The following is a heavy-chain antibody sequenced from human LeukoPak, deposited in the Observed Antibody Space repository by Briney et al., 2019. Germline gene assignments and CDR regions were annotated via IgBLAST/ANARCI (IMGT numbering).Heavy chain of an antibody. CDR3: ALGFCFSGASCNYFDY. CDR1: GGSFSGYY. CDR2: INHSGST. V-gene: IGHV4-34*01. D-gene: IGHD1-26*01. J-gene: IGHJ4*02. Sequence: SETLSLTCAVYGGSFSGYYWSWIRQPPGKGLEWIGEINHSGSTNYNPSLKSRVAISVDTSKNQFSLKLSSVTAADTALYYCALGFCFSGASCNYFDYWGQGTLVTVSS.